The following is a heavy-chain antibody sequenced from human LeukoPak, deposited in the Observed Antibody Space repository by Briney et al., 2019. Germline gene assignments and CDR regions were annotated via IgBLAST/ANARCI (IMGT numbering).Heavy chain of an antibody. J-gene: IGHJ4*02. Sequence: GGSLRLSCAASGFTFSSYAMSWVRQAPGKGLEWVSAISGSGGSTYYADSVKGRFTISRDNSKNTLYLQMNSLRAEDTAVYYCAKWAFFCSGGSCCHDYWGQGTLVTVSS. CDR3: AKWAFFCSGGSCCHDY. CDR1: GFTFSSYA. V-gene: IGHV3-23*01. D-gene: IGHD2-15*01. CDR2: ISGSGGST.